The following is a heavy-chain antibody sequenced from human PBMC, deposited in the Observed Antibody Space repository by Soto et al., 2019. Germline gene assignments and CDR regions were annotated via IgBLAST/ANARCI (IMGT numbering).Heavy chain of an antibody. V-gene: IGHV4-34*01. CDR3: ARRIGLAARRLGVYYFDY. CDR2: INHSGST. CDR1: GGSFSGYY. J-gene: IGHJ4*02. D-gene: IGHD6-6*01. Sequence: SETLSLTCAVYGGSFSGYYWSWIRQPPGKGLEWIGEINHSGSTNYNPSLKSRVTISVDTSKNQFSLKLSSVTAADTAVYYCARRIGLAARRLGVYYFDYWGQGTLVTVSS.